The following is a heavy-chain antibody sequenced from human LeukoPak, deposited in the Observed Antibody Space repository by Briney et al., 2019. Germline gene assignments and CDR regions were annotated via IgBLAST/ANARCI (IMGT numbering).Heavy chain of an antibody. Sequence: GGSLRLSCAASGFSVSSNYMSWVRQAPGKGLEWVSVIYSGGSTYYADSVKGRFTISRDNSKNTLYLQMNSLRAEDTAVYYCAREYYDYIWGSYRYGWFDPWGQGTLVTVSS. CDR2: IYSGGST. D-gene: IGHD3-16*02. V-gene: IGHV3-53*01. CDR1: GFSVSSNY. J-gene: IGHJ5*02. CDR3: AREYYDYIWGSYRYGWFDP.